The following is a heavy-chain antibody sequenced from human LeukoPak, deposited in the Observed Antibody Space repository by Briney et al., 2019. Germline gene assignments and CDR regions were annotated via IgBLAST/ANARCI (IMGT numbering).Heavy chain of an antibody. CDR2: INPNSGGT. CDR3: ARDRGNTYYYDSSGYFGY. D-gene: IGHD3-22*01. Sequence: GASVKVSCKASGYTFTGYYMHWVRQAPGQGLEWMGRINPNSGGTNYAQKFQGRVTMTRDTSISTAYMELSRLRSDDTAVYYCARDRGNTYYYDSSGYFGYWGQGTLVTVSS. CDR1: GYTFTGYY. J-gene: IGHJ4*02. V-gene: IGHV1-2*06.